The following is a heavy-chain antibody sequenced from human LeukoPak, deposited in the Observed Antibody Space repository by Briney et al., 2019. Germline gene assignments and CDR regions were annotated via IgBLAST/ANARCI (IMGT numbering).Heavy chain of an antibody. Sequence: GGSLRLSCAASGFTFSSYNMNWVRQAPGKGLEWVSSISSSSSYIYYADSVKGRFTISRDNAKNTLFLQMHSLRAEDTAVYYCAKKPATIKFPFDIWGQGTLVTVSP. CDR2: ISSSSSYI. CDR3: AKKPATIKFPFDI. V-gene: IGHV3-21*04. J-gene: IGHJ4*02. CDR1: GFTFSSYN. D-gene: IGHD5-24*01.